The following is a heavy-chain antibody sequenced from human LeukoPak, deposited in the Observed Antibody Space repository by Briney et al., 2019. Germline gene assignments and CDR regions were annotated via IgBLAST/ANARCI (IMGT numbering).Heavy chain of an antibody. CDR1: GGSISSSSYY. Sequence: PSETLSLTCTVSGGSISSSSYYWGWIRQPPGKGLEWIGSIYYSGSTYYNPSLKSRVTISVDTSKNQFSLKLSSVTAADTAVYYCARVTSFVVPAAIFDYGWFDPWGQGTLVTVSS. CDR3: ARVTSFVVPAAIFDYGWFDP. V-gene: IGHV4-39*07. CDR2: IYYSGST. J-gene: IGHJ5*02. D-gene: IGHD2-2*01.